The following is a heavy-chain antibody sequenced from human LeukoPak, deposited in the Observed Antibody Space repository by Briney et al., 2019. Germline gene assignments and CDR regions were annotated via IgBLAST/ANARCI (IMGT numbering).Heavy chain of an antibody. V-gene: IGHV4-61*05. CDR2: IYYSGST. CDR3: ARHVTVATIGWLGS. CDR1: GGSLSSSSYY. Sequence: SETLSLTCTVSGGSLSSSSYYWGWIRQPPGKGPEWIGYIYYSGSTNYNPSLKSRVTISVDTSKNQLTLDLSSVTAADTAIYYCARHVTVATIGWLGSWGQGTLVTVSS. D-gene: IGHD5-12*01. J-gene: IGHJ1*01.